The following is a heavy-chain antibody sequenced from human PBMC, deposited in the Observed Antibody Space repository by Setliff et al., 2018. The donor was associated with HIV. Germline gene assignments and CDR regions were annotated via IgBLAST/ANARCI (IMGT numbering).Heavy chain of an antibody. D-gene: IGHD5-12*01. J-gene: IGHJ4*02. CDR3: ARGKTWLRFLDY. CDR2: ISTHSGYT. CDR1: GYTFNNYG. Sequence: ASVKVSCKASGYTFNNYGISWVRQAPGQGLEWMGWISTHSGYTNYAQNVQGRVTVTMDTSTSTAYMELRSLRSDDTAVYYCARGKTWLRFLDYWGQGTLVTVSS. V-gene: IGHV1-18*01.